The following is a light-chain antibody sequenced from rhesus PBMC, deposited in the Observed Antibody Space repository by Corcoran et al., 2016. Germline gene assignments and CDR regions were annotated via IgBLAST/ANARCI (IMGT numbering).Light chain of an antibody. Sequence: DIVMTQTPLSLPVTPGEPASISCRSSQSLLDSDGYTCLDWYLQNPGQSPQLLIYEVSNRVFGVPYRFSGGWSGTDFTLKISRMEAENVGVYYCMQSIEFPPTFGGGTKVELK. CDR3: MQSIEFPPT. J-gene: IGKJ4*01. CDR1: QSLLDSDGYTC. CDR2: EVS. V-gene: IGKV2-90*01.